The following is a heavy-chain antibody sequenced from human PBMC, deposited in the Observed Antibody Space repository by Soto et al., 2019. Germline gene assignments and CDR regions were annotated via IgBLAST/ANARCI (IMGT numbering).Heavy chain of an antibody. CDR2: IYYSGST. CDR3: ARRSCSGTSCPVDF. J-gene: IGHJ4*01. Sequence: ASEIMSLSRTVFDGSISSYYWRCIRQPTGKGLEWIGYIYYSGSTNYNPSLKSRVTISVDTSKTQFSLKLSSVTAADTVVYYRARRSCSGTSCPVDFWGQGTLVTVSS. D-gene: IGHD2-2*01. CDR1: DGSISSYY. V-gene: IGHV4-59*08.